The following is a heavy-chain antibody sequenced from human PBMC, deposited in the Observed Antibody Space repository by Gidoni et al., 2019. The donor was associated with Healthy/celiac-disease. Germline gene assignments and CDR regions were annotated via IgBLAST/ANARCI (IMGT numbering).Heavy chain of an antibody. V-gene: IGHV3-30*04. Sequence: QVHLVESGGGVVQPGRSLRLSCAASGFTFSSYAMHWVRQAPGKGLEWVAVISYEGSNKYYADSVKGRFTISRDNSKNTLYLQMNSLRAEDTAVYYCARDRTWGCSSTSCYGVVGAFDIWGQGTMVTVSS. D-gene: IGHD2-2*01. J-gene: IGHJ3*02. CDR1: GFTFSSYA. CDR3: ARDRTWGCSSTSCYGVVGAFDI. CDR2: ISYEGSNK.